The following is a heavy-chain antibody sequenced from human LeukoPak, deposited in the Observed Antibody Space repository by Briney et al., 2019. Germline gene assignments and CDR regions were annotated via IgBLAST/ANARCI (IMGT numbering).Heavy chain of an antibody. CDR3: ARESPIVYGMDV. V-gene: IGHV1-69*13. CDR1: GGTFSSYA. Sequence: ASVKVSRRASGGTFSSYAISWVRQAPGQGLEWMGGIIPIFGTANYAQKFQGRVTITADESTSTAYMELSSLRSEDTAVYYCARESPIVYGMDVWGQGTTVTVSS. J-gene: IGHJ6*02. D-gene: IGHD1-26*01. CDR2: IIPIFGTA.